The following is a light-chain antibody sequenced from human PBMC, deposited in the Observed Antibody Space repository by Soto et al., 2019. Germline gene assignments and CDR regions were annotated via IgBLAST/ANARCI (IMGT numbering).Light chain of an antibody. CDR1: QSISSY. J-gene: IGKJ2*01. CDR3: QQSSGIPYT. CDR2: AAS. V-gene: IGKV1-39*01. Sequence: DIQMTQSPSSLSASIGDRVTITCRASQSISSYLNWYQQNPGKAPKLLIYAASNLQSGVPSRFSGTGSETDFTLTLSSLQPEDFAPYYCQQSSGIPYTFAQGTKLEIK.